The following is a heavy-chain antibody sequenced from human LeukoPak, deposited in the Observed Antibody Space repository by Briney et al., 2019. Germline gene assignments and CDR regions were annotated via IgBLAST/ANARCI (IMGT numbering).Heavy chain of an antibody. CDR2: IYPGDSDT. V-gene: IGHV5-51*01. J-gene: IGHJ4*02. D-gene: IGHD6-13*01. CDR1: GYSFTSYW. Sequence: GESIKISCEGSGYSFTSYWIGWVRQMPGNGLEWMGIIYPGDSDTRYSPSFQGQVTISADKSISTAYLQWSSLKASDTAMYYCARHPIAAAADYWGQGTLVTVSS. CDR3: ARHPIAAAADY.